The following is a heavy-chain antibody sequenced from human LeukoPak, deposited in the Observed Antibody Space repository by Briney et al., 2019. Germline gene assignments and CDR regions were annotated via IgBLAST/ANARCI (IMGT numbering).Heavy chain of an antibody. CDR1: GGSISRNY. Sequence: PSETLTLTCTVSGGSISRNYWSWIRKSPGRGLEWIGYIYYSGSTNYNPSLKSRVTISVDTSKNQFSLKLSSVTAADTAVYYCARGPVGMIVTWGQGTLVTVSS. CDR2: IYYSGST. D-gene: IGHD3-22*01. CDR3: ARGPVGMIVT. V-gene: IGHV4-59*01. J-gene: IGHJ5*02.